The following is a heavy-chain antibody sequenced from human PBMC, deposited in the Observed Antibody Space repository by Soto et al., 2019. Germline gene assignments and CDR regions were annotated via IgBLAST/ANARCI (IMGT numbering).Heavy chain of an antibody. J-gene: IGHJ4*02. Sequence: VQLVESGGGLVQPGRSLRLSCAASGFTFDDYAMHWVRQAPGKGLEWVSGISWNSGSIGYADSVKGRFTISRDNAKNSLYLQMNSLRAEDTALYYCAKDTMATIVGAGFDYWGQGTLVTVSS. CDR2: ISWNSGSI. V-gene: IGHV3-9*01. D-gene: IGHD5-12*01. CDR3: AKDTMATIVGAGFDY. CDR1: GFTFDDYA.